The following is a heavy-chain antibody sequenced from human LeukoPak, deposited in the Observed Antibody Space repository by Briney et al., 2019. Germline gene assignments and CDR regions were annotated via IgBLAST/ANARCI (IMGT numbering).Heavy chain of an antibody. V-gene: IGHV3-53*01. D-gene: IGHD3-22*01. J-gene: IGHJ5*02. CDR2: IYSGGST. CDR3: ARDIYDSSGYYSDH. CDR1: GFTVSSNY. Sequence: PGGSLRLSCAASGFTVSSNYMSWVRQAPGKGLEWVSVIYSGGSTYYADSVKGRFTISRDNSKNTLYLQMNSLRAEDTAVYYCARDIYDSSGYYSDHWGQGTLVTVSS.